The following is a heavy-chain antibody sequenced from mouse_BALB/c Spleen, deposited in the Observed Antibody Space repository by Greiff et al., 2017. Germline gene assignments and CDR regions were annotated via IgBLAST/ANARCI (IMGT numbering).Heavy chain of an antibody. Sequence: LVKTGASVKISCKASGYSFTGYYMHWVTQSHGKSLEWIGYISCYNGATSYNQKFKGKATFTVDTSSSTAYLQFNSLTSEDSAVYYCARGGNYGSYYAMDDWGKGTSVTVAS. CDR2: ISCYNGAT. CDR3: ARGGNYGSYYAMDD. V-gene: IGHV1S34*01. CDR1: GYSFTGYY. J-gene: IGHJ4*01. D-gene: IGHD2-1*01.